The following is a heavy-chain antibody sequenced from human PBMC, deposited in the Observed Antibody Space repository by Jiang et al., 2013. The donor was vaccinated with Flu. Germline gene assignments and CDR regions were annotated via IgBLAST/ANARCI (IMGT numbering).Heavy chain of an antibody. D-gene: IGHD2-15*01. Sequence: ASGFTFSDSAMYWVRQAYGRGLECVGRIRSKAKNYATTYAAPVQGRFTISRDDSRNMVYLEMKNLKPEDSAVYFCTRPKWSSNCFDPWGQGTLVTVSS. CDR1: GFTFSDSA. V-gene: IGHV3-73*01. CDR3: TRPKWSSNCFDP. CDR2: IRSKAKNYAT. J-gene: IGHJ5*02.